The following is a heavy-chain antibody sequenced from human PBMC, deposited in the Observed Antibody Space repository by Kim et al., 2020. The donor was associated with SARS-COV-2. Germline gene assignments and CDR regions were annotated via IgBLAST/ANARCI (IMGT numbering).Heavy chain of an antibody. CDR2: ISSSGSTI. CDR1: GFTFSSYE. D-gene: IGHD2-15*01. Sequence: GGSLRLSCAASGFTFSSYEMNWVRQAPVKGLEWVSYISSSGSTIYYADSVKGRFTISRDNAKNSLYLQMNSLRAEDTAVYYCARVEVVSPGEDYFDYWGQGTLVTVSS. V-gene: IGHV3-48*03. CDR3: ARVEVVSPGEDYFDY. J-gene: IGHJ4*02.